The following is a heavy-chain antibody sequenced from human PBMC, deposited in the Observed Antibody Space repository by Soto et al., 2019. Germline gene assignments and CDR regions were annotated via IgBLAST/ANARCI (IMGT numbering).Heavy chain of an antibody. V-gene: IGHV1-46*01. D-gene: IGHD1-26*01. CDR2: INPSDGNI. J-gene: IGHJ4*02. Sequence: QVQLVQSGAEVKKPGASVRVSCRASGYTFINYFIHWVRQAPGQGLEWMGMINPSDGNINYAQNFQGRITLTRDTSTSKVYMELRSLRSDDTAVYYCARCGTYCFAYWGQGTLVTVSS. CDR1: GYTFINYF. CDR3: ARCGTYCFAY.